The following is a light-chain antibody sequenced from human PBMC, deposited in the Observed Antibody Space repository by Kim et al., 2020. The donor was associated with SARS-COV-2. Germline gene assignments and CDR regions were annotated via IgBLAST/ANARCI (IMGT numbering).Light chain of an antibody. CDR1: SLRNYY. Sequence: SSELTQDPAMSVALGQTVRITCQGDSLRNYYASWYQQKPGQAPVLVIYGKNNRPSGIPDRFSGSTSGNTASLTITGAQAEDEADYYCNSRDTSDNPYVVFGGETQLTVL. CDR3: NSRDTSDNPYVV. J-gene: IGLJ2*01. V-gene: IGLV3-19*01. CDR2: GKN.